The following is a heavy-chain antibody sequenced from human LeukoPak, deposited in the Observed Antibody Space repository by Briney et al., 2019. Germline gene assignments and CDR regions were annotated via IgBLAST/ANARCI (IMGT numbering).Heavy chain of an antibody. J-gene: IGHJ4*02. D-gene: IGHD6-6*01. CDR3: ARDKEQLATFDY. Sequence: SETLSLTCTVSGGSISSSSYYWGWIRQPPGKGLERIGSIYYSGSTYYNPSLKSRVTISVDTSKNQFSLKLSSVTAADTAVYYCARDKEQLATFDYWGQGTLVTVSS. V-gene: IGHV4-39*07. CDR1: GGSISSSSYY. CDR2: IYYSGST.